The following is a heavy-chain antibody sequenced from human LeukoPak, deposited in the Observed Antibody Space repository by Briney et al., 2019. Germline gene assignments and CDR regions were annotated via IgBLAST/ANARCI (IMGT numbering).Heavy chain of an antibody. CDR2: IIPIFGTA. D-gene: IGHD6-19*01. CDR3: ARESTGYSSGWLY. J-gene: IGHJ4*02. V-gene: IGHV1-69*05. Sequence: ASVKVSCKASGGTFSSYAISWLRQAPGQGLEWMGRIIPIFGTANYAQKFQGRVTITTDESTSTAYMELSSLRSEGTAVYYCARESTGYSSGWLYWGQGTLVTVSS. CDR1: GGTFSSYA.